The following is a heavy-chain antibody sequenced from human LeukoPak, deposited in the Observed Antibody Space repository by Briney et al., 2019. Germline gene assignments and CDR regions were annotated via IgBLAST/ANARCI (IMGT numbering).Heavy chain of an antibody. Sequence: ASVKVSCKASGYTFTGYYMHWVRQAPGQGLEWMGWISAYNGNTNYAQKLQGRVTMTTDTSTSTAYMELRSLRSDDTAVYYCARDPSSLDYWGQGTLVAVSS. J-gene: IGHJ4*02. D-gene: IGHD6-13*01. CDR3: ARDPSSLDY. V-gene: IGHV1-18*04. CDR1: GYTFTGYY. CDR2: ISAYNGNT.